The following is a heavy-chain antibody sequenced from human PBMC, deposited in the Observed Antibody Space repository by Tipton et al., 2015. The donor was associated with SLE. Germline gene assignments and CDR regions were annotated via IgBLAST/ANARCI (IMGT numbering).Heavy chain of an antibody. CDR2: IYYSGST. J-gene: IGHJ4*02. CDR3: AREESGSALFDY. CDR1: GGSISSSSYY. V-gene: IGHV4-61*01. D-gene: IGHD1-26*01. Sequence: TLSLTCTVSGGSISSSSYYWSWIRQPPGKGLEWIGYIYYSGSTNYNPSLKSRVTISVDTSKSQFSLKLSSVTAADTAVYYCAREESGSALFDYWGQGTLVTVSS.